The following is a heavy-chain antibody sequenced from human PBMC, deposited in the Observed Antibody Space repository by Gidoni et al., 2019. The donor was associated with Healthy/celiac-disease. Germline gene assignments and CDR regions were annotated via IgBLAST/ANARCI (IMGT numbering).Heavy chain of an antibody. D-gene: IGHD6-13*01. V-gene: IGHV3-30*02. J-gene: IGHJ4*02. CDR1: GLTFRSYG. CDR2: IRYDGSNK. Sequence: QVQLVESGGGVVQPGGSLRLSCAASGLTFRSYGMHWVRPAPGKGLEWVSFIRYDGSNKYYADSVKGRFTISRDNSKNTLYLQMNSLRAEDTAVYYCAKDFTGYSSSWYFGYWGQGTLVTVSS. CDR3: AKDFTGYSSSWYFGY.